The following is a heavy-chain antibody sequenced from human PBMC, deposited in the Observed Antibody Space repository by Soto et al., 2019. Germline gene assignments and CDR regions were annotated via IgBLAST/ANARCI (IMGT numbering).Heavy chain of an antibody. CDR2: IYSGGST. Sequence: GSLRLSCAASGFTVSSNYMSWVRQAPGKGLEWVSVIYSGGSTYYADSVKGRFTISRDNSKNTLYLRMNSLRAEDTAVYYCARDGSSSWYDGMDVWGQGTTVTVSS. J-gene: IGHJ6*02. CDR3: ARDGSSSWYDGMDV. V-gene: IGHV3-53*01. D-gene: IGHD6-13*01. CDR1: GFTVSSNY.